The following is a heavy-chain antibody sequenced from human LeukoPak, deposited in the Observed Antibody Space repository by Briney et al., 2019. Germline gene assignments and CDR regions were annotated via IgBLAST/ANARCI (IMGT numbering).Heavy chain of an antibody. J-gene: IGHJ4*02. CDR1: GGSFSGYY. D-gene: IGHD3-10*01. CDR2: INHSGST. Sequence: SETLSLTCAVYGGSFSGYYWSWIRQPPGKGLEWIGEINHSGSTNYNPSLKSRVTISVDTSKNQFSLKLSSVTAADTAVYYCARGVPDYYGSGCVYWGQGTLVTVSS. V-gene: IGHV4-34*01. CDR3: ARGVPDYYGSGCVY.